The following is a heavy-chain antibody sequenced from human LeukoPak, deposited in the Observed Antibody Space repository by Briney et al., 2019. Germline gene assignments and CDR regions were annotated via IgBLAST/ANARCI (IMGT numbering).Heavy chain of an antibody. D-gene: IGHD2-2*01. CDR3: ARDLGYCSIYY. V-gene: IGHV3-21*01. J-gene: IGHJ4*02. CDR1: GFTFNSYS. CDR2: ISTSGDYT. Sequence: GGSLRLSCAASGFTFNSYSMNWVRQAPGKGLEWVSFISTSGDYTYHADSVKGRFTISRDNARNSLYLQMNSLRAEDTAVYYCARDLGYCSIYYWGQGSLVTVSS.